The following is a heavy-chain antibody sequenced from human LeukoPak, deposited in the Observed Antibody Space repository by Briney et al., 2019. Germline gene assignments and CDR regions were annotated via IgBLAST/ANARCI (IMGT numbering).Heavy chain of an antibody. CDR1: DSSIRSTFY. J-gene: IGHJ4*02. D-gene: IGHD2-8*01. CDR3: GRVFNAPKLLDS. CDR2: VFHLQTVRT. Sequence: SETLSLTCTVSDSSIRSTFYWAWFRQPPGKGLEWIGTVFHLQTVRTYSNPSLESRVSMSLDTSQNQFSLNLASVTAADTALYFCGRVFNAPKLLDSWGQGTLVTVSS. V-gene: IGHV4-38-2*02.